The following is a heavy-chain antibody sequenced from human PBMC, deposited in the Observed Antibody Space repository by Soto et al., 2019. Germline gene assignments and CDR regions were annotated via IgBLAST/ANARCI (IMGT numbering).Heavy chain of an antibody. V-gene: IGHV3-48*03. D-gene: IGHD3-10*01. Sequence: EVQLVESGGGLVQPGGSLRLSCVGSGFRFNEYEINWVRQAPGKGLEWIAYINSGGSLIYYAASVKGRFTISRDNYKDSEYLQMNSLRADDTALYYCARETSYGQSATIVGELWGQGTLVTVSS. CDR3: ARETSYGQSATIVGEL. J-gene: IGHJ4*02. CDR1: GFRFNEYE. CDR2: INSGGSLI.